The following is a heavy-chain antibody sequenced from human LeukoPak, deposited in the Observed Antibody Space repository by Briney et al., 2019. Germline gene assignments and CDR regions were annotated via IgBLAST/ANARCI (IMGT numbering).Heavy chain of an antibody. D-gene: IGHD2-2*01. CDR2: ISSSSSYI. CDR3: ARDVVSCSSTSCYSQRLMDV. Sequence: GGSLRLSCAASGFTFSSYSMNRVRQAPGKGLEWVSSISSSSSYIYYADSVKGRFTISRDNAKNSLYLQMNSLRAEDTAVYYCARDVVSCSSTSCYSQRLMDVWGKGTTVTVSS. CDR1: GFTFSSYS. V-gene: IGHV3-21*01. J-gene: IGHJ6*03.